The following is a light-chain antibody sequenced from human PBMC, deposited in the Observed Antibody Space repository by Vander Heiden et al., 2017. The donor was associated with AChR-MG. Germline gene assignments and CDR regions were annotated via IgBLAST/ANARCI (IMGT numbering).Light chain of an antibody. CDR1: QDISNY. CDR2: DAS. CDR3: QQYDNLPLT. Sequence: QMTQSPSSLSASVGDRDTITCQASQDISNYLNWYQQKPGKAPKLLIYDASNLETGVPSRFSGSGSGTDFTFTISSLQPEDIATYYCQQYDNLPLTFGGGTKVEIK. J-gene: IGKJ4*01. V-gene: IGKV1-33*01.